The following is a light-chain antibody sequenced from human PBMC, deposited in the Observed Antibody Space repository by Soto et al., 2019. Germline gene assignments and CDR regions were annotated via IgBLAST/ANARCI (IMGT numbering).Light chain of an antibody. CDR1: NTAAGNYHY. J-gene: IGLJ1*01. CDR3: NSPPPGSLYV. V-gene: IGLV2-14*03. Sequence: QSVLTQPPSVSGSPGQSTTIACTGTNTAAGNYHYVAWYQTYPGTVPKLFIYHTSNRPSGGSIPFTGSTPSHPAPPTISGLQPEDEADYFCNSPPPGSLYVFGPGTKVTVL. CDR2: HTS.